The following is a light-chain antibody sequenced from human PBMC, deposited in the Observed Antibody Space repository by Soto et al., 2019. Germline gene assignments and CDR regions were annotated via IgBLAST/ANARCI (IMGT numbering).Light chain of an antibody. CDR3: QQYYDWPLT. Sequence: EIVMTQSQATLSVSPGKRATLSCSAKQTIVNNLAWYQQRPDQGPSLLIYGASTRASGVPARFTGSGSGTEFTLTISSLQAEDVALYYCQQYYDWPLTFGPGTKLDIK. CDR2: GAS. CDR1: QTIVNN. J-gene: IGKJ3*01. V-gene: IGKV3-15*01.